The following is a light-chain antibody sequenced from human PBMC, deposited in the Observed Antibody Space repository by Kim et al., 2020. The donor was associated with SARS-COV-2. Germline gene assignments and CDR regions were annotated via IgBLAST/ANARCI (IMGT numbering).Light chain of an antibody. J-gene: IGLJ3*02. CDR3: NSRDSSGNHHWV. CDR2: GKN. CDR1: SLRSYY. V-gene: IGLV3-19*01. Sequence: SSELPQDPAVSVALGQTVRITCHGDSLRSYYASWYQQKPGQAPVLVIYGKNNRPSGIPDRFSGSSSGNTASLTITGAQAEDEADYYCNSRDSSGNHHWVFGGGTQLTVL.